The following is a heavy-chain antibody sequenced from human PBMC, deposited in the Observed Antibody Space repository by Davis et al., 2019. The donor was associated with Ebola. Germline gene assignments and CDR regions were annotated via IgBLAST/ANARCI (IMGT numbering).Heavy chain of an antibody. CDR2: INPITGGT. D-gene: IGHD3-22*01. J-gene: IGHJ3*02. CDR1: GYRFTSYY. CDR3: AREGGRYYDSSGYVFDI. V-gene: IGHV1-46*01. Sequence: ASVKVSCKASGYRFTSYYMHWVRQAPGQGLEWMGIINPITGGTSYAQNFQVRVNMTRDTSTGTVYMELSSLGSEDTAVYYCAREGGRYYDSSGYVFDIWGQGTMVKVSS.